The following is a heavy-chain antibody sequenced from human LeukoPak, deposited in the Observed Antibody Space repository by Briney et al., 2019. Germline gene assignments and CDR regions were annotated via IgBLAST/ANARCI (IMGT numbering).Heavy chain of an antibody. V-gene: IGHV4-59*12. J-gene: IGHJ5*02. CDR1: GGSISSYY. D-gene: IGHD3-10*01. Sequence: PSETLSLTCTVSGGSISSYYWSWIRQPPGKGLEWIGYIYYSGSTNNNPSLKSRVTMSVDTSKNQFSLKLSSVTAADTAVYYCARDAGSYTYYYGSGSLNWFDTWGQGTLVTVSS. CDR3: ARDAGSYTYYYGSGSLNWFDT. CDR2: IYYSGST.